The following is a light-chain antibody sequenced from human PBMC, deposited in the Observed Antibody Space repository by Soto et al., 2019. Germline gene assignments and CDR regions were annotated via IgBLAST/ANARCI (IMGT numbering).Light chain of an antibody. J-gene: IGKJ3*01. CDR2: GAA. CDR1: QSISHY. CDR3: QQYNGSPFT. V-gene: IGKV3-20*01. Sequence: EIVLTQSPGTLSLSPGERATLSCRANQSISHYLAWYQQKPGQSPRLLIYGAASRAIGISDRFNGSGSETTFTLTISRLQPEDFALYYCQQYNGSPFTFGPGTKVDI.